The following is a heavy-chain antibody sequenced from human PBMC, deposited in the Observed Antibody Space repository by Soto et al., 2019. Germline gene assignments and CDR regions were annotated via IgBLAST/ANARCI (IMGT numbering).Heavy chain of an antibody. CDR1: GYIFTRYY. V-gene: IGHV1-46*01. Sequence: ASVKVSFKASGYIFTRYYMHWVRQAPVQGLEWMGIINPSGGSTSYTQKFQGRVTMTRDTSTSTVYMDLSSLRSEDTAVYYCARVKAYYYDSSGYYYDYWGQGTLVTVSS. CDR3: ARVKAYYYDSSGYYYDY. D-gene: IGHD3-22*01. J-gene: IGHJ4*02. CDR2: INPSGGST.